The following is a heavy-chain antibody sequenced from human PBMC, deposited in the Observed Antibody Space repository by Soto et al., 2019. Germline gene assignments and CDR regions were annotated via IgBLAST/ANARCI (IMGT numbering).Heavy chain of an antibody. D-gene: IGHD1-1*01. CDR2: ISAYNGNT. CDR3: ARLKDFGYTLSY. CDR1: GYTFTSYG. Sequence: PSVKVSCKASGYTFTSYGISWVRQAPGQGLEWMGWISAYNGNTNYAQKLQGRVTMTTDTSTSTAYMELRSLRSDDTAVYYCARLKDFGYTLSYWGQGTLVTVSS. V-gene: IGHV1-18*01. J-gene: IGHJ4*02.